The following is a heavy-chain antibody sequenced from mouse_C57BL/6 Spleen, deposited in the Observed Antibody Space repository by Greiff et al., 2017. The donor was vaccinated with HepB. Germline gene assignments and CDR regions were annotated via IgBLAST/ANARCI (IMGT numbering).Heavy chain of an antibody. CDR1: GYTFTSYW. Sequence: QVQLQQSGTELVKPGASVKLSCKASGYTFTSYWMHWVKQRPGQGLEWIGNINPSNGGTNYNEKFKSKATLTVDKSSSTAYMQLSSLTSEDSAVYYCARSVITTVVFDVWGTGTTVTVSS. V-gene: IGHV1-53*01. D-gene: IGHD1-1*01. CDR2: INPSNGGT. CDR3: ARSVITTVVFDV. J-gene: IGHJ1*03.